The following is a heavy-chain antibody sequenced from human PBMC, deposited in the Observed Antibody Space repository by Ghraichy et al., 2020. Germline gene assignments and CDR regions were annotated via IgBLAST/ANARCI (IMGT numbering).Heavy chain of an antibody. CDR3: ARQEGSVADYYFDY. D-gene: IGHD6-19*01. J-gene: IGHJ4*02. V-gene: IGHV4-39*01. CDR1: GGSISSSSYY. CDR2: IYYSGST. Sequence: ETLSLTCTVSGGSISSSSYYWGWIRQPPGKGLEWIGSIYYSGSTYYNPSLKSRVTISVDTSKNQFSLKLSSVTAADTAVYYCARQEGSVADYYFDYWGQGTLVTVSS.